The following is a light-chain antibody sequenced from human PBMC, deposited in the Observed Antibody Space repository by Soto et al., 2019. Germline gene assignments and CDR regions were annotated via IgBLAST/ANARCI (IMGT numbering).Light chain of an antibody. CDR2: STS. CDR3: QQSYNTQS. CDR1: QVIARY. V-gene: IGKV1-39*01. Sequence: DMQITQSPSSLSSSVGDRITITCLSSQVIARYLNWYQQKPGTAPKLLIYSTSNLHSGVPSRFSGSGTGTDFTLTISSLQPEDFATYFCQQSYNTQSFGQGTKVDIK. J-gene: IGKJ1*01.